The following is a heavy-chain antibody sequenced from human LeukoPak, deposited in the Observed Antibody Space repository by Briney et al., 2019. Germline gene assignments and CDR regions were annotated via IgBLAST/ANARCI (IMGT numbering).Heavy chain of an antibody. V-gene: IGHV5-51*01. CDR3: ARSPCISTSCPRRGSLDY. J-gene: IGHJ1*01. CDR1: GSTFTNYW. CDR2: IYPGDFDS. D-gene: IGHD2-2*01. Sequence: GESLKISCEGSGSTFTNYWIGGVRQLPGEGLGWMAIIYPGDFDSRYNPSFQGKVTISADKSINTAYLQWSSLRASDTAIYYCARSPCISTSCPRRGSLDYWGQGTLVTVSS.